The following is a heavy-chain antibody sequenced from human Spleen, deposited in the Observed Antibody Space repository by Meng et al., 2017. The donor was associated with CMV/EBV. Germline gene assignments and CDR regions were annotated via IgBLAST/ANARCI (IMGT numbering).Heavy chain of an antibody. CDR3: ARDPFWSGYYRAGWGMDV. Sequence: VLCQGACYSVTSYWIGWVRQMPGKGLEWMGIIYPGDSDTRYSPSFQGQVTILADKSISTAYLQWSSLKASDTAMYYCARDPFWSGYYRAGWGMDVWGQGTTVTVSS. V-gene: IGHV5-51*01. J-gene: IGHJ6*02. CDR1: CYSVTSYW. CDR2: IYPGDSDT. D-gene: IGHD3-3*01.